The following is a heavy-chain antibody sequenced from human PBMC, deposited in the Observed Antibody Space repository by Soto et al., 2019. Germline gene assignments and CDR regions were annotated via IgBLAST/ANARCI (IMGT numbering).Heavy chain of an antibody. CDR2: ISGRGGST. CDR1: GFTFSSYA. J-gene: IGHJ4*02. V-gene: IGHV3-23*01. CDR3: AKDLEIATLRTFDY. D-gene: IGHD1-1*01. Sequence: PGGSLRLSCAASGFTFSSYAMTWVRQAPGKGLEWVSAISGRGGSTYYADPAKGRFTISRDNSTNTPYLQMNSLRAEATAVYYCAKDLEIATLRTFDYWGQGTLVTVSS.